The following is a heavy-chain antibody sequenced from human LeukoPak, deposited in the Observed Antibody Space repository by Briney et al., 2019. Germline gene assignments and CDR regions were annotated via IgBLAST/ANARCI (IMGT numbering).Heavy chain of an antibody. CDR2: IRSKANNYAA. CDR3: TTPDAQQWLVS. Sequence: GGSLKLSCAASGFPFNASAMHWVRQASGKGLEWVGRIRSKANNYAAAYAASVKGRFTISRDDSRKTAYLQMNSLKPEDTAAYCCTTPDAQQWLVSWGQGTLVTVSS. CDR1: GFPFNASA. D-gene: IGHD6-19*01. J-gene: IGHJ4*02. V-gene: IGHV3-73*01.